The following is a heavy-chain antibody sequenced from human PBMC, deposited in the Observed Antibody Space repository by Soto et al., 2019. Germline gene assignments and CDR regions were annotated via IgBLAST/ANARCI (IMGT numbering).Heavy chain of an antibody. V-gene: IGHV4-59*01. D-gene: IGHD3-10*01. CDR3: ARARITMVREVIKYNMDV. CDR2: IYNSGST. J-gene: IGHJ6*02. Sequence: SETLSLTCTVSGGSISSYYWSWIRRPPGKGLEWIGYIYNSGSTHSNPSLQSRVTISVDTSKNQFSLKLSSVTAADTGIYYCARARITMVREVIKYNMDVWGQGTTVTVSS. CDR1: GGSISSYY.